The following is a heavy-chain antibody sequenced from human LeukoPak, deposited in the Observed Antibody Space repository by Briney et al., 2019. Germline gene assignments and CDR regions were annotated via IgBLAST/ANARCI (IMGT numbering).Heavy chain of an antibody. V-gene: IGHV1-69*05. CDR3: ARGDSSGYYSFGY. J-gene: IGHJ4*02. D-gene: IGHD3-22*01. CDR2: IIPIFGTA. CDR1: GGTFSSYA. Sequence: SVKVSCKASGGTFSSYAISWVRQAPGQGLEWMGRIIPIFGTANYAQKFQGRATITTDESTSTAYMELSSLRSEDTAVYYCARGDSSGYYSFGYWGQGTLVTVSS.